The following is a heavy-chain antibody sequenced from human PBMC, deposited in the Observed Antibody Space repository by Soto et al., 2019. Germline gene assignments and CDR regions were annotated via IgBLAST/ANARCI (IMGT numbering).Heavy chain of an antibody. V-gene: IGHV3-30-3*01. CDR1: GFTFGSFP. J-gene: IGHJ5*02. Sequence: GGSLRLSCAASGFTFGSFPMHWVRQAPGKGLEWVAVISYHGSNKYYADSVKGRFTISRDNSKNTLYLQMYSLRAEDTVVYYCARGGTRYCSGTSCYESWFDPWGLGTLVTVSS. D-gene: IGHD2-2*01. CDR3: ARGGTRYCSGTSCYESWFDP. CDR2: ISYHGSNK.